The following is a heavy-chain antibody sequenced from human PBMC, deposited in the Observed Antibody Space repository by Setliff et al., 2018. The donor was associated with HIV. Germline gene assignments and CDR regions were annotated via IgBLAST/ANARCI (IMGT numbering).Heavy chain of an antibody. CDR2: IKKDGSDK. CDR3: ASSRPPDDSSGYLDH. CDR1: GFTFSGNW. J-gene: IGHJ4*01. D-gene: IGHD3-22*01. Sequence: GGSLRLSCAASGFTFSGNWMTWVRQAPGKGLEWVANIKKDGSDKFYVDSVKGRFAISRDNAKNSLNLEMNSLRAEDTAIYYCASSRPPDDSSGYLDHWGQGTLVTVSS. V-gene: IGHV3-7*03.